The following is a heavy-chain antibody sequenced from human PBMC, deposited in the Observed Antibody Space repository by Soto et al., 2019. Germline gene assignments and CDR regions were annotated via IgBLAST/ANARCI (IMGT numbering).Heavy chain of an antibody. CDR2: ITPFNGNT. J-gene: IGHJ3*02. CDR3: ARSDLRDGAAFDI. V-gene: IGHV1-45*02. Sequence: SVKVSCKASGYTFTYRYLHWVRQAPGQALEWMGWITPFNGNTNYAQKFQDRVTITRDRSMSTAYMELSSLRSEDTAMYYCARSDLRDGAAFDIWGQGTMVTVSS. D-gene: IGHD4-17*01. CDR1: GYTFTYRY.